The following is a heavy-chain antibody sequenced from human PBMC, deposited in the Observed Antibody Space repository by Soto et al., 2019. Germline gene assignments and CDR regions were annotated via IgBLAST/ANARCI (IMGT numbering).Heavy chain of an antibody. CDR1: GYSISSGYY. D-gene: IGHD3-10*01. CDR2: IYHNGRT. Sequence: SETLSLTCAVSGYSISSGYYWGWIRQPPGKGLEWIGTIYHNGRTYYNPSLKSRVTVSLDMSKNQFSLRLTSVTAADTAIYYCARQGGVSGTYAGDFDSWGKGNRVTVSS. CDR3: ARQGGVSGTYAGDFDS. V-gene: IGHV4-38-2*01. J-gene: IGHJ4*02.